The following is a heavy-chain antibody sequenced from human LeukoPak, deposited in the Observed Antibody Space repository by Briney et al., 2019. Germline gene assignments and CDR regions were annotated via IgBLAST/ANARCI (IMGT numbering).Heavy chain of an antibody. D-gene: IGHD5-12*01. V-gene: IGHV4-39*07. CDR2: IYYSGST. Sequence: SETLSLTCTVSGGSISSSSYYWGWIRQPPGKGLEWIGSIYYSGSTYYNPSLKSRVTISVDASKNQFSLKLSSVTAADTAVYYCARENSGHVYWGQGTLVTVSS. CDR1: GGSISSSSYY. CDR3: ARENSGHVY. J-gene: IGHJ4*02.